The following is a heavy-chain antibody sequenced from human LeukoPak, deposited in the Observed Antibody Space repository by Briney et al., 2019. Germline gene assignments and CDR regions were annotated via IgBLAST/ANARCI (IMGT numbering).Heavy chain of an antibody. J-gene: IGHJ4*02. CDR2: INPKTLGT. Sequence: ASVKVSCKASGYTFTGYYIHWVRQAPGHGLEWMGWINPKTLGTNYAQKFRSRVTMTRDTSITTVYMELSSLRSDDTAVYYCARDSLSDDSSGYYDFWGQGALVTVSS. CDR1: GYTFTGYY. CDR3: ARDSLSDDSSGYYDF. V-gene: IGHV1-2*02. D-gene: IGHD3-22*01.